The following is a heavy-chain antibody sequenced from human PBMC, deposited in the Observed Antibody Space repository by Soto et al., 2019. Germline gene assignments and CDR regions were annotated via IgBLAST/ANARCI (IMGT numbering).Heavy chain of an antibody. CDR3: ARDLMYTSSPDSWFDP. CDR1: GYTFVSYG. D-gene: IGHD2-2*01. Sequence: QVQLVQSGVEVTKPGASVRVSCKTSGYTFVSYGINWVRQAPGQGLEWMGWISPGSANIIYAQKFQGRVTLTTDTSTSTVVMDLRSLRFDDTAVYYCARDLMYTSSPDSWFDPWGQGTLVTVSA. V-gene: IGHV1-18*01. CDR2: ISPGSANI. J-gene: IGHJ5*02.